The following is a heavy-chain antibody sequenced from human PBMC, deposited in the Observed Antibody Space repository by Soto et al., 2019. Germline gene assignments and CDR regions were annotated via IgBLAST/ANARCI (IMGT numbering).Heavy chain of an antibody. Sequence: PSETLSLTCTVSGGSISSYYWSWIRKPPGKGLEWIGYIYYSGSTNYNPSLKSRVTISVDTSKNQFSLKLSSVTAADTAVYYCARGITEWFNDYWGQGTLVTVSS. CDR2: IYYSGST. V-gene: IGHV4-59*01. J-gene: IGHJ4*02. D-gene: IGHD3-3*01. CDR3: ARGITEWFNDY. CDR1: GGSISSYY.